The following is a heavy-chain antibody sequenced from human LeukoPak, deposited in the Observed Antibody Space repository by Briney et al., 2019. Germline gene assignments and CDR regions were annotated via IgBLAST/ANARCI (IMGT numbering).Heavy chain of an antibody. Sequence: GGSLRLSCAASGFTFSSYGMHWVRQAPGKGLEWVAFIRYDGSNKYYADSVKGRFTISRDNSKNTLYLQMNSLRAEDTAVYYCAKRPMASKYYFDYWGQGTLVTVSS. D-gene: IGHD3-10*01. CDR3: AKRPMASKYYFDY. CDR1: GFTFSSYG. V-gene: IGHV3-30*02. CDR2: IRYDGSNK. J-gene: IGHJ4*02.